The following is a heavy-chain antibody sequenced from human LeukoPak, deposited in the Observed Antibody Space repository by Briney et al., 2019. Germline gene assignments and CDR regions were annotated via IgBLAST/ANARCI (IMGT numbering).Heavy chain of an antibody. J-gene: IGHJ4*02. CDR1: GYTFTSYG. V-gene: IGHV1-18*01. Sequence: ASVKVSCKASGYTFTSYGISWVRQAPGQGLEWMGWISAYNGNTNYAQKLQGRVTMTTDTSTSTAYMEPRSLRSDDTAVYYCARVWVDIAVAGYYFDYWGQGTLVTVSS. CDR2: ISAYNGNT. D-gene: IGHD6-19*01. CDR3: ARVWVDIAVAGYYFDY.